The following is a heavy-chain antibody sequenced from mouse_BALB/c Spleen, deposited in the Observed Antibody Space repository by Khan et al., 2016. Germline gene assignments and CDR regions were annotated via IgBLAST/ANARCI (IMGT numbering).Heavy chain of an antibody. CDR1: GYSLTSYW. V-gene: IGHV1-5*01. CDR2: IYPGNSDT. Sequence: VQLQQSGTVLAMPGASVKMSCKASGYSLTSYWMYWLIHWLGQGPERFCAIYPGNSDTSYNQKFKGKAKLTAVTSTSTAYLEIRSLTNEVSAVYDCTLYDGYYYAMVYGGQGTTVTVSS. J-gene: IGHJ4*01. D-gene: IGHD2-3*01. CDR3: TLYDGYYYAMVY.